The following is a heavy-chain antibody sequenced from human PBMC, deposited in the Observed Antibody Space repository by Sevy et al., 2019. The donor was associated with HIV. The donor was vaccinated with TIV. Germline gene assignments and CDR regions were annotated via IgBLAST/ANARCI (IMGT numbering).Heavy chain of an antibody. CDR3: ARASPEHYYGVDV. D-gene: IGHD1-26*01. V-gene: IGHV4-59*01. CDR2: NYYSGIT. Sequence: SETLSLTCTVSGDSIRNFYRTWIRQPPGKGLEWFGYNYYSGITNYNPSLMSRVTISVATSKNQFSLKLRSVTAADTAVYYCARASPEHYYGVDVWGQGTTVTVSS. CDR1: GDSIRNFY. J-gene: IGHJ6*02.